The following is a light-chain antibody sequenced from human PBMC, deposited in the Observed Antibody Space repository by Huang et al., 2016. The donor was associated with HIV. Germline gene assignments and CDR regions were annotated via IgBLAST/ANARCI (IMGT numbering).Light chain of an antibody. CDR1: QTVLYSLNKKNY. Sequence: DIVLTQSPDSLAVSPGERATINCKSSQTVLYSLNKKNYLAWFQQKPGRPPKLLIYWATTLESGVPDRFSGSGSGTDFTLTINNLQAEDVAVYFCLQYYSVPQTFGHGTKVEIK. J-gene: IGKJ1*01. CDR3: LQYYSVPQT. V-gene: IGKV4-1*01. CDR2: WAT.